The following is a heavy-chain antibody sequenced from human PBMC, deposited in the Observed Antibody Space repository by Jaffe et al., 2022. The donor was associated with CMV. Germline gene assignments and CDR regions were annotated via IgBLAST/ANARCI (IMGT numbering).Heavy chain of an antibody. CDR3: ARDRSIVLMVYAPFAFDI. CDR1: GFTFSSYS. CDR2: ISSSSSTI. Sequence: EVQLVESGGGLVQPGGSLRLSCAASGFTFSSYSMNWVRQAPGKGLEWVSYISSSSSTIYYADSVKGRFTISRDNAKNSLYLQMNSLRDEDTAVYYCARDRSIVLMVYAPFAFDIWGQGTMVTVSS. J-gene: IGHJ3*02. V-gene: IGHV3-48*02. D-gene: IGHD2-8*01.